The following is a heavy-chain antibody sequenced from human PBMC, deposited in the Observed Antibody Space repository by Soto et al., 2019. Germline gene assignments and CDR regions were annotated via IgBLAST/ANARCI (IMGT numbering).Heavy chain of an antibody. CDR3: ARGSYYYDSSSYYHY. V-gene: IGHV4-30-4*01. J-gene: IGHJ4*02. CDR1: GGSISSGDYY. D-gene: IGHD3-22*01. Sequence: TLSLTCTVSGGSISSGDYYWSWIRQPPGKGLEWIGYIYYSGSTYYNPSLKSRVTISVDTSKNQFSLKLSSVTAADTAVYYCARGSYYYDSSSYYHYWGQGTLVTVSS. CDR2: IYYSGST.